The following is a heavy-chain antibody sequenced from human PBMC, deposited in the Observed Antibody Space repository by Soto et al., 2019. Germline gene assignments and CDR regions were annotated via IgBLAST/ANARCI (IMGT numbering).Heavy chain of an antibody. Sequence: GGSLRLSCATSGFTFNTYAMSWVRQAPGKGLEWVSAIRGRGFSTYYTDSVKGRFTISRDNSKNTLYLQMNSLRAEDTAVYYCAKDGGSSDWYGMDAWGQGTTVTVSS. J-gene: IGHJ6*01. CDR2: IRGRGFST. V-gene: IGHV3-23*01. CDR1: GFTFNTYA. CDR3: AKDGGSSDWYGMDA. D-gene: IGHD2-15*01.